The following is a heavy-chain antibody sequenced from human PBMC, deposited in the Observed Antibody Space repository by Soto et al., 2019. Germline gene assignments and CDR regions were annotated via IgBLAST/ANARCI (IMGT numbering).Heavy chain of an antibody. J-gene: IGHJ6*02. CDR2: IIPIFGTA. CDR3: ARDNDYGDSGAYYYYGMDV. D-gene: IGHD4-17*01. Sequence: SVKVSCKASGGTFSSYAISWVRQAPGQGLEWMGGIIPIFGTANYAQKFQGRVTITADESTSTAYMELSSLRSEDTAVYYCARDNDYGDSGAYYYYGMDVWGQGTTVTVSS. CDR1: GGTFSSYA. V-gene: IGHV1-69*13.